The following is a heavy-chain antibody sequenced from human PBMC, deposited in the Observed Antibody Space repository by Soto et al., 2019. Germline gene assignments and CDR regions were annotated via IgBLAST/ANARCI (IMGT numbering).Heavy chain of an antibody. D-gene: IGHD3-3*01. V-gene: IGHV1-8*01. CDR2: INPSSGNT. J-gene: IGHJ6*02. CDR3: AREAILFSGVIVFYGMDV. Sequence: QVQLVQCGAEVKKPGASVKVSCKASGYSFTRHDINWVRQAPGQGLEWMGWINPSSGNTGYAQRFLGRLTMTTDTSTSTAYMELSGLKSEDTAIYYRAREAILFSGVIVFYGMDVWGQGTTVTVPS. CDR1: GYSFTRHD.